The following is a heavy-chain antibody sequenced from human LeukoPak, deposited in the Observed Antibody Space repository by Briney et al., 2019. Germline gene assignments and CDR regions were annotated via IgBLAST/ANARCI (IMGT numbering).Heavy chain of an antibody. CDR2: IYYTGST. V-gene: IGHV4-59*08. J-gene: IGHJ4*02. Sequence: PSETLSLTCTVSGGSISNYYWSWLRQPPGKGLEWIGYIYYTGSTNYNPSLKSRVTISVDTSMNQFSLKLSSVTAADTAVYYCARISSSAPYFDYRGQGSLVTVSS. D-gene: IGHD6-6*01. CDR3: ARISSSAPYFDY. CDR1: GGSISNYY.